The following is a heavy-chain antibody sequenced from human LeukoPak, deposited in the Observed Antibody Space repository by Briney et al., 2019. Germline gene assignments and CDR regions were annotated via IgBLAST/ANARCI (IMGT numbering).Heavy chain of an antibody. V-gene: IGHV4-34*01. J-gene: IGHJ6*03. Sequence: GSLRLSCAASGFTFSNYVLSWIRQPPGKGLEWIGEINHSGSTNYNPSLKSRVTISVDTSKNQFSLKLSSVTAADTAVYYCARGAGSSSPDIYYYYYYYMDVWGKGTTVTVSS. CDR1: GFTFSNYV. D-gene: IGHD6-6*01. CDR2: INHSGST. CDR3: ARGAGSSSPDIYYYYYYYMDV.